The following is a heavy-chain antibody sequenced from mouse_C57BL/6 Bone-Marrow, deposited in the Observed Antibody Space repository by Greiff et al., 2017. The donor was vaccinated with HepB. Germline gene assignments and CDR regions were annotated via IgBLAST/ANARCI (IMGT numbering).Heavy chain of an antibody. D-gene: IGHD2-1*01. J-gene: IGHJ2*01. V-gene: IGHV1-18*01. CDR1: GYTFTDYN. CDR3: ARRGGNYLYYFDY. Sequence: VQLQQSGPELVKPGASVKIPCKASGYTFTDYNMDWVKQSHGKSLEWIGDINPNNGGTIYNQKFKGKATVTVDKSSSTAYMELRSLTSEDTAVYYCARRGGNYLYYFDYWGQGTTLTVSS. CDR2: INPNNGGT.